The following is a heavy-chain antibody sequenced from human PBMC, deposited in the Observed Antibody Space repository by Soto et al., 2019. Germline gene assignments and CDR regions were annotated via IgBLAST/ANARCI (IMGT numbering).Heavy chain of an antibody. CDR2: IYYSGST. Sequence: SETLSLTCTVSGGCISSYYWSWIRQPPGKGLEWIGYIYYSGSTNYNPSLKSRVTISVDTSKNQFSLKLSSVTAADTAVYYCAREESKDYYMHVSGTAPTVTV. CDR1: GGCISSYY. V-gene: IGHV4-59*12. CDR3: AREESKDYYMHV. J-gene: IGHJ6*03.